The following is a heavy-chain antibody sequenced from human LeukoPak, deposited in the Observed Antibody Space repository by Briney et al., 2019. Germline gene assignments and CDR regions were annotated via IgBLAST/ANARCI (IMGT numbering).Heavy chain of an antibody. J-gene: IGHJ6*03. CDR2: IRSSGRPV. Sequence: GGSLRLSCAASGFTFSDYYMSWLRQAPGKGREGVSYIRSSGRPVYYADSVKGRFTISRDNAKNSLYLQMNSLRAEDTAVYYCARDLEDYYYMDVWGKGTTVTVSS. V-gene: IGHV3-11*04. CDR1: GFTFSDYY. CDR3: ARDLEDYYYMDV.